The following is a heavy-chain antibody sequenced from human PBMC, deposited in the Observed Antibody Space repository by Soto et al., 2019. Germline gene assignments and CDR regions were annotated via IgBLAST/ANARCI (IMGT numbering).Heavy chain of an antibody. D-gene: IGHD6-19*01. CDR3: ARRAVAGVFDY. J-gene: IGHJ4*02. CDR2: IWYDGSNK. V-gene: IGHV3-33*01. Sequence: GGSLRLSCAASGFTFSSYGMHWVRQAPGKGLEWVAVIWYDGSNKYYADSVKGRFTISRDNSKNTLYLQMNSLRAEDTAVYYCARRAVAGVFDYWRQGTLVTVSS. CDR1: GFTFSSYG.